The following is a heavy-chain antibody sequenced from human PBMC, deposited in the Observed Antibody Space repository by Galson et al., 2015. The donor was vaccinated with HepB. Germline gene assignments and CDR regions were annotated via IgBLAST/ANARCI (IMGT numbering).Heavy chain of an antibody. V-gene: IGHV3-23*01. Sequence: SLRLSCAASGFTFSSYAMTWVRQAPGKGLEWVSGISGSGRNTYYADSVKGRFTISRDKSKNTLYLQMNSLRAEDTAVYYCAKDLGFLTLIVLEGSGGASWGQGTLVSVSS. CDR2: ISGSGRNT. CDR1: GFTFSSYA. D-gene: IGHD3-22*01. J-gene: IGHJ5*02. CDR3: AKDLGFLTLIVLEGSGGAS.